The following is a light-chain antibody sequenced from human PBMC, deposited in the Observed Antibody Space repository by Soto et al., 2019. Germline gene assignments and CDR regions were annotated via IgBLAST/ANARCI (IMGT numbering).Light chain of an antibody. J-gene: IGKJ1*01. CDR1: QSVGGN. CDR2: DAS. Sequence: EIMMTQSPATLSVSPGERATLSCRASQSVGGNLAWYQQKFGQAPILLIYDASIRATGIPARFGGSGAGTEFTLTISSLQSEDFAVYYCQQYNDWPRTFGQGTKV. CDR3: QQYNDWPRT. V-gene: IGKV3-15*01.